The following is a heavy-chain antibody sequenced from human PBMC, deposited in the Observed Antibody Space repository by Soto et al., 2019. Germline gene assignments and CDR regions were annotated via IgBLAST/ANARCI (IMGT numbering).Heavy chain of an antibody. V-gene: IGHV2-26*01. J-gene: IGHJ4*02. CDR1: GFSLRNARMG. CDR2: TFSKSKK. D-gene: IGHD3-16*02. Sequence: SAPTLVNTTATRTLTCTVFGFSLRNARMGVKWIRQPPGNALEWFEHTFSKSKKSYSTSLKSSLTISRDTSKSQVVLTMTAMAPVDTATYYCAAAQQDYDYGWESYRYSGFEYWGQGTLVTVSS. CDR3: AAAQQDYDYGWESYRYSGFEY.